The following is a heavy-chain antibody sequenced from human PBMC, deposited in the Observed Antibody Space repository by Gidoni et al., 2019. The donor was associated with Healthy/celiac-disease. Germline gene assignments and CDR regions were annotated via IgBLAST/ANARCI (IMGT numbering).Heavy chain of an antibody. J-gene: IGHJ4*02. CDR1: GGSFSGYY. D-gene: IGHD3-16*01. CDR2: INHSGST. CDR3: ARGKAIRLGYSRSNPFDY. Sequence: GGSFSGYYWSWIRQPPGKGLEWIGEINHSGSTNYNPSLKSRVTISVDTSKNQFSLKLSSVTAADTAVYYCARGKAIRLGYSRSNPFDYWGQGTLVTVSS. V-gene: IGHV4-34*01.